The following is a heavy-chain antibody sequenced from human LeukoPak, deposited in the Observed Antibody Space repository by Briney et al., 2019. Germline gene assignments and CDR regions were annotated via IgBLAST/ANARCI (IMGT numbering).Heavy chain of an antibody. Sequence: SETLSLTCTVSGGSISSGDYYWSWIRQPPGKGLEWIRYIYYSGSTYYNPSLKSRVTISVDTSKNQFSLKLSSVTAADTAVYYCAREDCSSTSCLTSHYYYYYYMDVWGKGTTVTVSS. D-gene: IGHD2-2*01. CDR3: AREDCSSTSCLTSHYYYYYYMDV. V-gene: IGHV4-30-4*08. CDR2: IYYSGST. CDR1: GGSISSGDYY. J-gene: IGHJ6*03.